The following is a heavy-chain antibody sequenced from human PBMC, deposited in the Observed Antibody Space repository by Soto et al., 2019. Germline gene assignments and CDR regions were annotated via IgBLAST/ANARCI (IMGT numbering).Heavy chain of an antibody. Sequence: ASETLSLTCTLSGGSIDSGGYYWTWIRQQPGKGLEWIGYIYYRGNAYYNPSLQSRVTMSVDTSKNHVFMKLSSVTVADTAMYYCARDNGYLDVWGQGTTVTVSS. CDR2: IYYRGNA. CDR1: GGSIDSGGYY. J-gene: IGHJ6*02. D-gene: IGHD5-18*01. V-gene: IGHV4-31*03. CDR3: ARDNGYLDV.